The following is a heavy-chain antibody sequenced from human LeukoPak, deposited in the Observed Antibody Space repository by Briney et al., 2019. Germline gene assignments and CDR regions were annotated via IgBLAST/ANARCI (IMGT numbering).Heavy chain of an antibody. D-gene: IGHD2-2*01. Sequence: PGGSLRLSCAASGFTFGSYAMSWVRQAPGKGLEWVSAISGSGGSTYYADSVKGRFTISRDNSKNTLYLQMNSLRAEDTAVYYCAKVHEGYQEYQLLLRVFRYFDYWGQGTLVTVSS. CDR1: GFTFGSYA. CDR3: AKVHEGYQEYQLLLRVFRYFDY. J-gene: IGHJ4*02. CDR2: ISGSGGST. V-gene: IGHV3-23*01.